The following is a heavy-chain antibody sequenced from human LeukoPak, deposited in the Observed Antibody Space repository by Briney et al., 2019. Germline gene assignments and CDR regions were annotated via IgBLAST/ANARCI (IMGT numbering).Heavy chain of an antibody. V-gene: IGHV3-30*04. J-gene: IGHJ4*02. CDR3: AKSRVVVVASYYFDY. CDR2: ISYDGSNE. D-gene: IGHD2-15*01. Sequence: GGSLRLSCAASGFTFSSYVMHWVRQAPGKGLEWVAIISYDGSNEYYADSVKGRFTISRDNSKNTLYLQMNSLRAEDTAVYYCAKSRVVVVASYYFDYWGQGTLVTVSS. CDR1: GFTFSSYV.